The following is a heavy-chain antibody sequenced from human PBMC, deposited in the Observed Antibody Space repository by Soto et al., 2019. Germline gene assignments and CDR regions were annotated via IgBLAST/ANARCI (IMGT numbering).Heavy chain of an antibody. Sequence: SDNLPVTSAVQHGSFRGYDCSYIGQPPGKGLERIGEINHSGSTNYNPSLKSRVTISVDTSKNQFSLKLSSVTAADTAVYYCARGQAKYSSSWYYYWGQGTLVTVS. D-gene: IGHD6-13*01. CDR1: HGSFRGYD. CDR3: ARGQAKYSSSWYYY. V-gene: IGHV4-34*01. J-gene: IGHJ4*02. CDR2: INHSGST.